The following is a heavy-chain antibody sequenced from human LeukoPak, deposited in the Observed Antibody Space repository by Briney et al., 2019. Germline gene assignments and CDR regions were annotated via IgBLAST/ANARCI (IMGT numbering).Heavy chain of an antibody. CDR1: GGTFSSYA. V-gene: IGHV1-69*13. CDR3: AISTVTMGNWFDP. Sequence: ASVKVSCKASGGTFSSYAISWVRQAPGQGLEWMGGIIPIFGTANYAQKFQGRVTITADESTSTAYMELSSLRSEDTAVYYCAISTVTMGNWFDPWGQGTLVTVSS. J-gene: IGHJ5*02. D-gene: IGHD4-17*01. CDR2: IIPIFGTA.